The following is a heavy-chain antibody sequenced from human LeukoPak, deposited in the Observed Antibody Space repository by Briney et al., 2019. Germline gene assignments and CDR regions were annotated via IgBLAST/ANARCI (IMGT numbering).Heavy chain of an antibody. Sequence: PGGSLRLSCTASGFTFRNYWMSWVRQAPGKGLEYMANINRDGSQTSYVDSVKGRFTISRDNAKNSLYLQMNSLRAEDTAVYYCARAGSVGPGTYYYGSGSYYKKSPHYFDYWGQGTLVTVSS. CDR2: INRDGSQT. J-gene: IGHJ4*02. V-gene: IGHV3-7*03. D-gene: IGHD3-10*01. CDR3: ARAGSVGPGTYYYGSGSYYKKSPHYFDY. CDR1: GFTFRNYW.